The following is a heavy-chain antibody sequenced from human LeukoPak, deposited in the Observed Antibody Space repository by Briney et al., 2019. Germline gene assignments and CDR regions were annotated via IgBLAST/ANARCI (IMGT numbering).Heavy chain of an antibody. CDR3: ASLRERSYYARGFDY. CDR2: IYNSGST. CDR1: GGSISSYY. V-gene: IGHV4-59*01. J-gene: IGHJ4*02. D-gene: IGHD1-26*01. Sequence: SETLSLTCTVSGGSISSYYWSWIRQPPGKGLEWIGYIYNSGSTNYNPSLKSRVTISVDTSKNQFSLKLSSVTAADTAVYYCASLRERSYYARGFDYWGQGTLVTVSS.